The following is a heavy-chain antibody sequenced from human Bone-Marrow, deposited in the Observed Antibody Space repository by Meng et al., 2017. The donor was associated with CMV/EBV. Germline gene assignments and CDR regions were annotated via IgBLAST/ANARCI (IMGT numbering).Heavy chain of an antibody. CDR3: VRDLFSSGWYAMDV. Sequence: GGSLRLSCAVSGFTISDYYMSWVRQVPGKGLEWVSGINWNGGSTGYADSVKGRFTISRDNAQNSLYLQMNSLRAEDTALYYCVRDLFSSGWYAMDVWGQGTTVTVAS. J-gene: IGHJ6*02. CDR1: GFTISDYY. D-gene: IGHD6-19*01. CDR2: INWNGGST. V-gene: IGHV3-20*04.